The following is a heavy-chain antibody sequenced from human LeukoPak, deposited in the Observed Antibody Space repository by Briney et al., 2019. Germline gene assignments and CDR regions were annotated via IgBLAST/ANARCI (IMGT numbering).Heavy chain of an antibody. Sequence: GASVKVSCKASGGTFSNYAISWVRHAPGQGLEWVGRIIPILGIAKYAQNFQGRVTITADTSTITASMELSSLTSEDTAVYYCATYDRSDSREYWGQGTLVTVSS. D-gene: IGHD3-22*01. J-gene: IGHJ4*02. CDR3: ATYDRSDSREY. V-gene: IGHV1-69*04. CDR2: IIPILGIA. CDR1: GGTFSNYA.